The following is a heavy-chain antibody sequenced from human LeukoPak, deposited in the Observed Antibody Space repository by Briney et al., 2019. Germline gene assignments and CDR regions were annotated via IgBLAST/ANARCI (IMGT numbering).Heavy chain of an antibody. V-gene: IGHV3-11*01. CDR3: ARGGTSGYYLVY. D-gene: IGHD3-22*01. J-gene: IGHJ4*02. Sequence: LRLSCAASGFTFRDYYLRWIDPAAGKELEGVSDISSCGSTIYYADSVKGRFTISRDNAKNSLYMPMNSLRGDDTAVYYCARGGTSGYYLVYWGQGTLVTVSS. CDR2: ISSCGSTI. CDR1: GFTFRDYY.